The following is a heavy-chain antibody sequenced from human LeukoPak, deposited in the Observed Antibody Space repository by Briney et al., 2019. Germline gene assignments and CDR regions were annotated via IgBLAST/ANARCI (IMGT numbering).Heavy chain of an antibody. Sequence: GGSLRLSCAASGFTFSSYSMNWVRQAPGKGLEWVSSISSSSSYIYYADSVKGRFTISRDNAKNSLYLQMNSLRAEDTAVYYCAREVSTTGFDCWGQGTLVTDSS. CDR2: ISSSSSYI. J-gene: IGHJ4*02. V-gene: IGHV3-21*01. CDR3: AREVSTTGFDC. CDR1: GFTFSSYS. D-gene: IGHD5/OR15-5a*01.